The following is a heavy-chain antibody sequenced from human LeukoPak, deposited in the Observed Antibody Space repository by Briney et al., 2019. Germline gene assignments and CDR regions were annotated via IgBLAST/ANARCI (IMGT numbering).Heavy chain of an antibody. CDR1: GVSFSGFY. V-gene: IGHV4-34*01. CDR2: IHHSGST. D-gene: IGHD5-12*01. Sequence: PSETLSLTCAVYGVSFSGFYWGWIRQPPGKGLEWIGEIHHSGSTNYNPSLKSRVTMSVDTSKNQFSLKLSSVTAADTAVYYCASVPYISGYYNYWGQGTLVTVSS. CDR3: ASVPYISGYYNY. J-gene: IGHJ4*02.